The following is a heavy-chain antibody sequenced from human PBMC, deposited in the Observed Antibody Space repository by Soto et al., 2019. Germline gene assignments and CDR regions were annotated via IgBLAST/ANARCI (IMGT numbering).Heavy chain of an antibody. CDR1: GFIFSNYA. CDR2: ISGSGDTT. V-gene: IGHV3-23*01. Sequence: EVQVLDSGGGLVQPGGSLRLSCVASGFIFSNYAMNWVRQAPGKGLECVSTISGSGDTTYYAESVKGRFTISRDNSKNNLDLQMNILRAEDTAVYYCAKATRYCSGSWCSNYDFWGQGTLVTVSS. J-gene: IGHJ4*02. CDR3: AKATRYCSGSWCSNYDF. D-gene: IGHD2-15*01.